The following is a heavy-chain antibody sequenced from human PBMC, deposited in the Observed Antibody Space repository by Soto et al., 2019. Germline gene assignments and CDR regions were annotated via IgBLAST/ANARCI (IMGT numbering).Heavy chain of an antibody. CDR3: ARDWVVNNWFDP. CDR1: GGSISSGDYY. CDR2: IYYSGST. D-gene: IGHD2-15*01. V-gene: IGHV4-30-4*01. J-gene: IGHJ5*02. Sequence: PSETLSLTCTVSGGSISSGDYYWSWIRQPPGKGLEWIGYIYYSGSTYYNPSLKSRVTISVDTSKNQFSLKLSSVTAADTAVYYCARDWVVNNWFDPWGQGTLVTVSS.